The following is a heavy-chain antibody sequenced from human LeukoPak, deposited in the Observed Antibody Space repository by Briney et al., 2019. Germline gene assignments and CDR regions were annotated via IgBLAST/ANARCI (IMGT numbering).Heavy chain of an antibody. V-gene: IGHV3-23*01. J-gene: IGHJ6*03. D-gene: IGHD3-10*01. Sequence: LPGGSLRLSCAASGFTFSSYGMSWVRQAPGKGLEWVSAISGSGGSTYYADSVKGRFTISRDNSKNTLFLQMNSLRAEDTAVYFCAKDLRSVQYYYGSGSYMDVWGKGTTVTISS. CDR1: GFTFSSYG. CDR3: AKDLRSVQYYYGSGSYMDV. CDR2: ISGSGGST.